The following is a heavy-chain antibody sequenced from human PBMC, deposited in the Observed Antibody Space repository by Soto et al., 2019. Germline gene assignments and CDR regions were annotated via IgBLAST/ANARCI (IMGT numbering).Heavy chain of an antibody. CDR3: ATWARGAAGRYFDL. Sequence: HLQLQESGPGLVRPSETLSLTCTVSGGSIPSNSYNWGWVRQPPGKGLEWIGNIHYRGSTFYNPSPKSRVTVSVDTSWDQLSLRLNSVTAADTAVYYCATWARGAAGRYFDLWGRGTLVTVSS. D-gene: IGHD6-13*01. CDR2: IHYRGST. J-gene: IGHJ2*01. CDR1: GGSIPSNSYN. V-gene: IGHV4-39*01.